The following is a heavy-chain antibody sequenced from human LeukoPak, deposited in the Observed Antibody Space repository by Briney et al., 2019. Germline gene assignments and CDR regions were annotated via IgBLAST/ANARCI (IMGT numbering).Heavy chain of an antibody. D-gene: IGHD4-23*01. CDR2: IYYTGNT. V-gene: IGHV4-39*01. J-gene: IGHJ6*03. Sequence: SETLSLTCTVSGGSISSSSYYWGWIRQPPGKGLEWIGSIYYTGNTYYNPSLKSRVTISVDTSKNRLYLRLSSVTAADTAVYYCARLHYGGNYGYYYYYMDVWGQGTMVTVSS. CDR3: ARLHYGGNYGYYYYYMDV. CDR1: GGSISSSSYY.